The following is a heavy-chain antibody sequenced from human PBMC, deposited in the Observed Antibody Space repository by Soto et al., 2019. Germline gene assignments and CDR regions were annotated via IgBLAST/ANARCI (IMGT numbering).Heavy chain of an antibody. Sequence: SETLSLTCTVSGGSISSSSYYWGWIRQPPGKGLEWIGSIYYTGSTYYNPSLKSRVTISVDTSKNQFSLKLSSVTAADTAVYYSACHDQRASNSYFDSWGQGIQVTVSS. V-gene: IGHV4-39*01. CDR2: IYYTGST. CDR1: GGSISSSSYY. J-gene: IGHJ4*02. CDR3: ACHDQRASNSYFDS. D-gene: IGHD4-4*01.